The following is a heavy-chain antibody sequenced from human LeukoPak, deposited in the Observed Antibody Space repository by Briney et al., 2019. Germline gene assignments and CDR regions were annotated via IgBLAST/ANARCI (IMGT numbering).Heavy chain of an antibody. J-gene: IGHJ5*02. V-gene: IGHV1-46*01. Sequence: ASVKVSCKASGYTFTSYYMHWVRQAPGQGLEWMGTINPSGGSTSYAQKFQGRVTMTRDTSTSTVYMELSSLRSEDTAVYYCAREAVVVVAARGWFDPWGQGTLVTVSS. CDR3: AREAVVVVAARGWFDP. CDR1: GYTFTSYY. D-gene: IGHD2-15*01. CDR2: INPSGGST.